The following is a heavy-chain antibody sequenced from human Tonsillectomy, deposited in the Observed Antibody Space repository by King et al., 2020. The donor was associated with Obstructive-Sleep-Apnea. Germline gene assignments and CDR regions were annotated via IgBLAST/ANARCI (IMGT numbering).Heavy chain of an antibody. J-gene: IGHJ4*02. V-gene: IGHV3-30*04. CDR3: ARGSYGSGSYYYGYFDY. D-gene: IGHD3-10*01. Sequence: VQLVESGGGVVQPGRSLRLSCAASGFTFSSYAMHWVRRAPGKGLEWVAVISYDGSNKYYADSVKGRFTISRDNSKNTLYLQMNSLRAEDTAGYYCARGSYGSGSYYYGYFDYWGQGTLVTVSS. CDR2: ISYDGSNK. CDR1: GFTFSSYA.